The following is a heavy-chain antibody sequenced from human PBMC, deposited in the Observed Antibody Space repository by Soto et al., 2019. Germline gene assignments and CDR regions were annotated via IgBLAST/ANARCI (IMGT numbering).Heavy chain of an antibody. J-gene: IGHJ5*02. Sequence: SVKVSCKASGGTFSSYTISWVRQAPGQGLEWMGRIIPILGIANYAQKFQGRVTITADKSTSTAYMELNSLRDEDTAVYYCARDPAMTLNWFDPWGQGTLVTVSS. CDR3: ARDPAMTLNWFDP. CDR2: IIPILGIA. V-gene: IGHV1-69*04. CDR1: GGTFSSYT.